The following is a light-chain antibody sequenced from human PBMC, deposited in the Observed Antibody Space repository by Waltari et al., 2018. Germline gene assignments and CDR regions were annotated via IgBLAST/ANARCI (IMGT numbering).Light chain of an antibody. CDR2: NAS. CDR3: QQRGSWPLT. CDR1: QSISTY. V-gene: IGKV3-11*01. Sequence: EIVLTQSPATLSLSPGERATLSCRASQSISTYLAWYQQKPGQAPRLLMDNASNRTNGIPARFSGSGTGTDFTLTVSSLEPEDFAVYYCQQRGSWPLTFGGGTKVEIK. J-gene: IGKJ4*01.